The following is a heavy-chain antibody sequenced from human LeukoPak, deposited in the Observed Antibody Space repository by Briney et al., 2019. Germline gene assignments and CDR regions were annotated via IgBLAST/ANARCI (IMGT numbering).Heavy chain of an antibody. V-gene: IGHV3-23*01. J-gene: IGHJ4*02. CDR1: GFTFSNYA. CDR2: VSGSGGST. Sequence: PGGSLRLSCAASGFTFSNYAMSWVRQAPGKGLEWVSTVSGSGGSTYYADSVKGRFTISRDNSKNTLYLQMNSLRAEDTAVYYCAKGSFTYCGGDYYPFDYWGQGTLVTVSS. CDR3: AKGSFTYCGGDYYPFDY. D-gene: IGHD2-21*02.